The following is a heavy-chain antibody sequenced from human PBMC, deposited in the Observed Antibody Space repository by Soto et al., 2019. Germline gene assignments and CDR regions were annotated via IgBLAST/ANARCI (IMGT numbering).Heavy chain of an antibody. J-gene: IGHJ3*01. Sequence: PGGSLRLSCAASGFTFSSYGMHWVRQAPGKGLEWVAVIWYDGSNKYYADSVKGRFTISRDNSKNTLYLQMNSLRAEDTDVYYCARDSEGSNAFDLWGQGTMVNVS. CDR3: ARDSEGSNAFDL. CDR1: GFTFSSYG. CDR2: IWYDGSNK. V-gene: IGHV3-33*01.